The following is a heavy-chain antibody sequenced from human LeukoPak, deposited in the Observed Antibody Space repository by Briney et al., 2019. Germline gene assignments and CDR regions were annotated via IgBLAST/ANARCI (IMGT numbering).Heavy chain of an antibody. Sequence: GGSLRLSCAASGFTFSSYSMNWVRQAPGKGLEWVSSISSSSSYIYYADSVKGRFTISRDNAKNSLYLQMNSLRAEDTAVYYCARASSWYGPYYYYMDVWGKGTTVTVSS. CDR2: ISSSSSYI. CDR1: GFTFSSYS. V-gene: IGHV3-21*01. D-gene: IGHD6-13*01. CDR3: ARASSWYGPYYYYMDV. J-gene: IGHJ6*03.